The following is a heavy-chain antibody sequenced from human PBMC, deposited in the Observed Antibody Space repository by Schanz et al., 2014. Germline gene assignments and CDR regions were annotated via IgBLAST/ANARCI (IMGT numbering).Heavy chain of an antibody. D-gene: IGHD2-15*01. CDR1: GFTLSSYA. Sequence: QVQLVESGGGVVQPGRSLRLSCAAYGFTLSSYAMHWVRQAPGKGLEWVAVISYDGSNKYYADSVKGRFTISRDNSKNTLYLQMNALRAEDTAVYYCARDRGYCSGGSRLSFDSWGQGTLVTVSS. CDR2: ISYDGSNK. CDR3: ARDRGYCSGGSRLSFDS. J-gene: IGHJ4*02. V-gene: IGHV3-30-3*01.